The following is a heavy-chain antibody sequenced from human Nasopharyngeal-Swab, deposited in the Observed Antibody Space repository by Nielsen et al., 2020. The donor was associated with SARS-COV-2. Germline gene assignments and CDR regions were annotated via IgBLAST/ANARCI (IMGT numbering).Heavy chain of an antibody. D-gene: IGHD2-15*01. V-gene: IGHV1-2*06. CDR3: ARDLGYIRYCSGGSCYQDY. Sequence: ASVKVSCKASGYTFTGYYMHWVRQAPGQGLEWMGRINPNSGGTNYAQKFQGRVTMTRDTSISTAHMELSRLRSDDTAVYYCARDLGYIRYCSGGSCYQDYWGQGTLVTVSS. CDR2: INPNSGGT. CDR1: GYTFTGYY. J-gene: IGHJ4*02.